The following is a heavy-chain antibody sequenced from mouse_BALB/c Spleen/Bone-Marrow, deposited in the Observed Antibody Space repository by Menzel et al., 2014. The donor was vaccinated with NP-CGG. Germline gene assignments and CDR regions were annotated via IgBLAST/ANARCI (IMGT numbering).Heavy chain of an antibody. J-gene: IGHJ2*01. D-gene: IGHD1-1*01. V-gene: IGHV14-4*02. CDR2: IVPENGDT. CDR1: GFNIKDSY. CDR3: KGYDYYVDAMDY. Sequence: EVQLQQPGADLVRSGASVMLSCTASGFNIKDSYIHWVRQSPEQGLEWIGCIVPENGDTEYAPKFQGKATMTADTSSNTAYMQLSSLTSEDTAVYYCKGYDYYVDAMDYWGQGTTLTVSS.